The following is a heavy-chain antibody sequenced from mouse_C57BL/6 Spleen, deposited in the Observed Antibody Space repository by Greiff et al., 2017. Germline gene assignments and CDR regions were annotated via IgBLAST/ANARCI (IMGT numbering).Heavy chain of an antibody. D-gene: IGHD2-13*01. V-gene: IGHV1-62-2*01. CDR2: FYPGSGSI. Sequence: QVQLKQSGAELVKPGASVKMSCKASGYTFTGYSIHWVKQRPGQGLEWIGWFYPGSGSITYNEKFKDKATLTVDKSSSTVYMELSRVTSEDSAVYFCARCGYGDEFDYWGQGTSVTVSS. CDR3: ARCGYGDEFDY. CDR1: GYTFTGYS. J-gene: IGHJ3*01.